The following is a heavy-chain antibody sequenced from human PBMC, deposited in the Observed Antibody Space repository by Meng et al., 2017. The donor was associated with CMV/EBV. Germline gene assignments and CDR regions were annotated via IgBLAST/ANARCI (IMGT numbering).Heavy chain of an antibody. CDR3: ARGPLGEYSNYDAP. CDR1: GYTFTGYY. CDR2: INPNSGGT. Sequence: QVQLGHVGAEVKKPGASVKVSCKASGYTFTGYYMHWVRQAPGQGLEWMGWINPNSGGTNYAQKFQGRVTMTRDTSISTAYMELSRLRSDDTAVYYCARGPLGEYSNYDAPWGQGTLVTVSS. V-gene: IGHV1-2*02. J-gene: IGHJ5*02. D-gene: IGHD4-11*01.